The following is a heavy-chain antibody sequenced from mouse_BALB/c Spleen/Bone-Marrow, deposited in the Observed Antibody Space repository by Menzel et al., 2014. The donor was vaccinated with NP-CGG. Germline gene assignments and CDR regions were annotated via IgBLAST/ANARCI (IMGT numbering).Heavy chain of an antibody. V-gene: IGHV5-6-5*01. CDR3: ARDDYDDQYYFDY. D-gene: IGHD2-4*01. CDR2: ISSGGST. CDR1: GFTLSSYA. Sequence: EVKLVESGGGLVKPGGSLKLSCAASGFTLSSYAMSWVRQTPEKRLEWVASISSGGSTYYPDSVKGRFTISRDNARNILYLQMSSLRSEDTAMYYCARDDYDDQYYFDYWGQGTTLTVSS. J-gene: IGHJ2*01.